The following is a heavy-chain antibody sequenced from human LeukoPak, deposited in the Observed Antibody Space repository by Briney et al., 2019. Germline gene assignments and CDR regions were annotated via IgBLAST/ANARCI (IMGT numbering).Heavy chain of an antibody. CDR2: IYYSGST. CDR3: ARRSYSSGWYDY. CDR1: GGSISSSSYY. V-gene: IGHV4-39*01. Sequence: SETLSLTCTVSGGSISSSSYYWGWIRQPPGTGLEWIGSIYYSGSTYYNPSLKSRVTISVDTSKNQFSLKLSSVTAADTAVYYCARRSYSSGWYDYWGQGTLVTVSS. D-gene: IGHD6-19*01. J-gene: IGHJ4*02.